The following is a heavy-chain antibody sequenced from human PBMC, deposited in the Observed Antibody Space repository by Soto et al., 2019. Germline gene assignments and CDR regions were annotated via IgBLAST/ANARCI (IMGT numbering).Heavy chain of an antibody. V-gene: IGHV3-30*18. CDR2: NSFDESKE. CDR1: GFRFSSYA. J-gene: IGHJ6*02. Sequence: QVHLVESGGGVIQTGTSVRLSCAAPGFRFSSYAMHWVRQAPGEGMAWVAVNSFDESKESYADSVQGRFTISRDNSKNTLYLQMDSLRAEDTAVYYCAKGTCYCLRNDCDPSLDVWGHGTTVTVSS. CDR3: AKGTCYCLRNDCDPSLDV. D-gene: IGHD1-1*01.